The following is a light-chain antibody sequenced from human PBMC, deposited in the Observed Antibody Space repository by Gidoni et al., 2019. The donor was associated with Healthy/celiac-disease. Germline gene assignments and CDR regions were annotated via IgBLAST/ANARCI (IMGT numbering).Light chain of an antibody. J-gene: IGKJ2*01. V-gene: IGKV3-15*01. CDR3: QQYNNWPPYT. CDR1: QSVSSN. CDR2: CAS. Sequence: EIVMTQSPATLAVSPGERATLPCRASQSVSSNLAWYQQKPGQAPRLLIFCASTRATGIPARCSGSGSGTEFTLTISSLQSEDFAVYYCQQYNNWPPYTFGQXTKLEIK.